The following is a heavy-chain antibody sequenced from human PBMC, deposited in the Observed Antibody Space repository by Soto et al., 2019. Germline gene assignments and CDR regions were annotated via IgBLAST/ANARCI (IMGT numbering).Heavy chain of an antibody. D-gene: IGHD6-19*01. J-gene: IGHJ4*02. CDR1: GFTFSSYA. CDR2: ISGSGGSQ. Sequence: GGSLRLSCAASGFTFSSYAMSWVRQAPGKGLEWVSAISGSGGSQYYADTVKGRFTISRDNSKNTLYLQMNSLRAEDTAVYYCAKDSLNVSSGWYRLRFFDYWGQGTLVTVSS. CDR3: AKDSLNVSSGWYRLRFFDY. V-gene: IGHV3-23*01.